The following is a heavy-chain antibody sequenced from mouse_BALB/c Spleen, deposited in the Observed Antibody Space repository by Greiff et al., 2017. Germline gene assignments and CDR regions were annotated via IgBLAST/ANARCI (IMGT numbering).Heavy chain of an antibody. CDR1: GYTFTSYY. CDR3: TRYDYDEGTWFAY. CDR2: INPSNGGT. Sequence: VQLQQPGAELVKPGASVKLSCKASGYTFTSYYMYWVKQRPGQGLEWIGGINPSNGGTNFNEKFKSKATLTVDKSSSTAYMQLSSLTSEDSAVYYCTRYDYDEGTWFAYWGQGTLVTVSA. V-gene: IGHV1S81*02. J-gene: IGHJ3*01. D-gene: IGHD2-4*01.